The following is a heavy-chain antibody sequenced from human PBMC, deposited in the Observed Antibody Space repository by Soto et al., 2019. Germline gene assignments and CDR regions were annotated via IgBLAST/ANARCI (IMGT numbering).Heavy chain of an antibody. CDR2: IYFRGTT. CDR1: GGSISSYY. CDR3: ARMNYYDTSGYPFDY. J-gene: IGHJ4*02. Sequence: TSETLSLTCTVSGGSISSYYWSWIRQPPGKGLEWIGYIYFRGTTNYNPSLKSRVTMSADTSKNQFSLKLNSVTAADTAVYYCARMNYYDTSGYPFDYWGRGMMVTVSS. V-gene: IGHV4-59*01. D-gene: IGHD3-22*01.